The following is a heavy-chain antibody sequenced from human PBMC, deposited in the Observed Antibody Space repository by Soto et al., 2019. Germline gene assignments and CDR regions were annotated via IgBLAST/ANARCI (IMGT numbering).Heavy chain of an antibody. CDR1: GFTFSSYA. Sequence: PGGSLRLSCAASGFTFSSYAVSWVRQDPGKGLEWVSAISDSGGSTYYADSVKGRFTISRDNSKNTLYLKMNSLRAEDRAGFYCGKSYYDILTGYCDFWGQGTLVTVSS. V-gene: IGHV3-23*01. D-gene: IGHD3-9*01. CDR3: GKSYYDILTGYCDF. J-gene: IGHJ4*02. CDR2: ISDSGGST.